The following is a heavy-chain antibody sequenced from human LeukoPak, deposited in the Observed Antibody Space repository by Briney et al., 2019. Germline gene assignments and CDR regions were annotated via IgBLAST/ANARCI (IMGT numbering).Heavy chain of an antibody. CDR3: ARSRQVGTAMVVSRYDY. CDR2: INHSGST. V-gene: IGHV4-34*01. CDR1: GGSFSGYY. J-gene: IGHJ4*02. Sequence: SETLSLTCAVYGGSFSGYYWSWIRQPPGKGLEWIREINHSGSTNYNPSLKSRVTISVDTSKNQFSLKLSSVTAADTAVYYCARSRQVGTAMVVSRYDYWGQGTLVTVSS. D-gene: IGHD5-18*01.